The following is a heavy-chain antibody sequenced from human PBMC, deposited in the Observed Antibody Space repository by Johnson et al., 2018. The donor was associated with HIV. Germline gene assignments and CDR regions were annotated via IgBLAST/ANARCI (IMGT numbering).Heavy chain of an antibody. V-gene: IGHV3-20*04. D-gene: IGHD4-17*01. Sequence: VQLVESGGGVVRPGGSLRLSCAASGFTFSSYDMHWVRQATGKGLEWVSGINWNGASRGYVDSVKDRFTISRDNAKKSLYLQMNSLKTEDTALYSCAKDMTTQAFDIWGQGTMVIVSS. CDR1: GFTFSSYD. CDR3: AKDMTTQAFDI. J-gene: IGHJ3*02. CDR2: INWNGASR.